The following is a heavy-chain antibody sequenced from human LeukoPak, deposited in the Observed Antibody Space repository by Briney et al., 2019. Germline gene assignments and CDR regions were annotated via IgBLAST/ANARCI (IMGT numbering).Heavy chain of an antibody. J-gene: IGHJ3*01. CDR3: AKDIQFST. CDR1: GXTFSNSA. Sequence: GGSLRLSCAASGXTFSNSAMTWVRQAPGKGLEWVSLISFSGESTFYAESVKGRFTIARDNSKDSLYLQMNSLRAEDTAIYYCAKDIQFSTWGLGTMVTVSS. CDR2: ISFSGEST. V-gene: IGHV3-23*01. D-gene: IGHD5-24*01.